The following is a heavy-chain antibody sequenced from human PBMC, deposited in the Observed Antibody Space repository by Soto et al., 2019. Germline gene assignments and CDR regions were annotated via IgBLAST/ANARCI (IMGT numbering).Heavy chain of an antibody. CDR1: GYTFTRYY. D-gene: IGHD6-13*01. CDR2: INPNSSGT. J-gene: IGHJ4*02. V-gene: IGHV1-2*02. CDR3: ASGGDSWNY. Sequence: GASVQVSCQGSGYTFTRYYLHWVGQAPGQGLEGMRWINPNSSGTNYAQEVQGRVTMTRDTSISTAYMELSRLRAHDTAVYYCASGGDSWNYWGQGTLVTVSS.